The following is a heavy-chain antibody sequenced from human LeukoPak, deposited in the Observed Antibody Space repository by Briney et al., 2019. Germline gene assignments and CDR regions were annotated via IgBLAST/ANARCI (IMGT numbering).Heavy chain of an antibody. J-gene: IGHJ6*04. CDR1: GYTFTSYA. D-gene: IGHD3-10*01. CDR3: AREFRSGSSYYYYYGMDV. CDR2: INAGNGNT. V-gene: IGHV1-3*01. Sequence: ASVKVSCTASGYTFTSYAMHWVRQAPGQRLEWMGWINAGNGNTKYSQKFQGRVTITRDTSASTAYVELSSLRSEDTAVYYCAREFRSGSSYYYYYGMDVWGKGTTVTVSS.